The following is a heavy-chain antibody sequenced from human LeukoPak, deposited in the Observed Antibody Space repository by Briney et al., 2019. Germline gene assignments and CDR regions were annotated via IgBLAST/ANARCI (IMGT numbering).Heavy chain of an antibody. Sequence: PGGSLRLSCAASGFTFSDYYMSWIRQAPGKGLEWVSYISSSGSTIYYADSVKGRFTISRDNAKNSLYLQMNSLRAEDTAVYYCARGSAFTMVRGVIIRGDLDYWGQGTLVTVSS. V-gene: IGHV3-11*01. CDR1: GFTFSDYY. CDR3: ARGSAFTMVRGVIIRGDLDY. J-gene: IGHJ4*02. CDR2: ISSSGSTI. D-gene: IGHD3-10*01.